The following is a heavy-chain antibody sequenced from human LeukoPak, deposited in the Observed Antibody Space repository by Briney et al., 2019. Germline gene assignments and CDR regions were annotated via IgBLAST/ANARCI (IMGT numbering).Heavy chain of an antibody. CDR3: VLPPPSYSSSWYFQH. J-gene: IGHJ1*01. CDR2: LIPIFGTA. CDR1: GGTFSSYA. D-gene: IGHD6-6*01. V-gene: IGHV1-69*01. Sequence: VKVSSKASGGTFSSYAISWGRQAPGQGLGWMGGLIPIFGTANYAQKFQGRVTITADESTTTAYMGLSSLRSEDRAVYYCVLPPPSYSSSWYFQHWGQGTLVTVSS.